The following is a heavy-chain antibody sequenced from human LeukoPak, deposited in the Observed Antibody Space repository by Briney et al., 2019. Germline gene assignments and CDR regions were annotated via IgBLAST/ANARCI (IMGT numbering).Heavy chain of an antibody. V-gene: IGHV1-18*01. CDR2: ISAYNGNT. CDR3: ARSGPAAIPVDAFDI. J-gene: IGHJ3*02. CDR1: GYTFTSYG. Sequence: GASVKVTCKASGYTFTSYGIRWVRQPHGQGLEWMGWISAYNGNTNYAQKLQGRVTMTTDTSTSKAYMELRSLRTDDTAVYYCARSGPAAIPVDAFDIWGQGTMVTVSS. D-gene: IGHD2-2*01.